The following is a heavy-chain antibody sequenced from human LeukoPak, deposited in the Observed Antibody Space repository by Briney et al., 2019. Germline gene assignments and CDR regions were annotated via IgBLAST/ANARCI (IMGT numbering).Heavy chain of an antibody. CDR3: ARLFNRPYDAFDI. Sequence: SETLSLTCTVSGASISSSSYYWGWIRQPPGKGLEWIGSIYYSGSTYYNPSLKSRVTISGDTSKNQFSLKLSSVTAADTAVYYCARLFNRPYDAFDIWGQGTMVTVSS. CDR1: GASISSSSYY. CDR2: IYYSGST. V-gene: IGHV4-39*01. D-gene: IGHD6-6*01. J-gene: IGHJ3*02.